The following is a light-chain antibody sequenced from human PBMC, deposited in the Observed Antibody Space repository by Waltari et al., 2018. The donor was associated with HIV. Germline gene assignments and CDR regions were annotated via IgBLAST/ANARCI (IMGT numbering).Light chain of an antibody. CDR2: SNN. V-gene: IGLV1-44*01. CDR3: AAWDDSLNGPV. J-gene: IGLJ3*02. Sequence: HSVLTQPPSASGTPGQRVTISCSGSGPNIGSNTVNWYQQPPGPAPNLLIYSNNQRPSGVPDRCSGSKSGTSASLAISGLQSEDEADYYCAAWDDSLNGPVFGGGTKLTVL. CDR1: GPNIGSNT.